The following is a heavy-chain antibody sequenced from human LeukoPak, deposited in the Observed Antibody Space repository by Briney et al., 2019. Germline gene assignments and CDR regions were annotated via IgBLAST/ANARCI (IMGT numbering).Heavy chain of an antibody. Sequence: GASVKVSCKASGYTFTGYYMHWVRQAPGQGLEWMGWISAYNGNTNYAQKLQGRVTMTTDTSTSTAYMELRSLISDDTAVYYCARDLKMGYSSGRHSWGTGSSNDYWGQGTLVTVSS. CDR3: ARDLKMGYSSGRHSWGTGSSNDY. D-gene: IGHD6-19*01. CDR1: GYTFTGYY. J-gene: IGHJ4*02. V-gene: IGHV1-18*04. CDR2: ISAYNGNT.